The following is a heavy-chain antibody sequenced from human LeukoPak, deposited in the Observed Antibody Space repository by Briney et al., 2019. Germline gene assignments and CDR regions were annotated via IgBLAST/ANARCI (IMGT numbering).Heavy chain of an antibody. D-gene: IGHD4-11*01. J-gene: IGHJ4*02. Sequence: SETLSLTCTVSGGSISSSSYYWGWIRQPPGKGLEWIGSIYYSGSTYYNPSLKSRVTISVDTSKDQFSLKLSSVTAADTAVYYCASGTVTHDFDYWGQGTLVTVSS. CDR1: GGSISSSSYY. CDR3: ASGTVTHDFDY. CDR2: IYYSGST. V-gene: IGHV4-39*01.